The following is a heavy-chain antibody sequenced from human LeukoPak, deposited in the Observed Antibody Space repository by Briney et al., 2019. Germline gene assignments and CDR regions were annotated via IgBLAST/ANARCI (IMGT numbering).Heavy chain of an antibody. V-gene: IGHV4-30-4*01. Sequence: PSQTLSLTCTVSGGPISSGDYYWRWIRQPPGKGLEWIGYIYYSGSTYYNPSLKSRVTISVDTSKNQFSLKLSSVTAADTAVYYCAREGVLWFGELPYWGQGTLVTVSS. D-gene: IGHD3-10*01. J-gene: IGHJ4*02. CDR3: AREGVLWFGELPY. CDR2: IYYSGST. CDR1: GGPISSGDYY.